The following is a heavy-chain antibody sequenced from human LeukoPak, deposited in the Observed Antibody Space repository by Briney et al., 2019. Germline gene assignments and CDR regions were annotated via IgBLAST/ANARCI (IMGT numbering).Heavy chain of an antibody. J-gene: IGHJ3*02. D-gene: IGHD1-26*01. CDR3: ARDMSPWESRNPDAFDI. CDR1: GFTFSSYS. Sequence: GGSLRLSCAASGFTFSSYSMNWVRQAPGKGLEWVSYISSSSSTIYYADSMKGRFTISRDNAKNSLYLQMNSLRAEDTAVYYCARDMSPWESRNPDAFDIWGQGTMVTVSS. CDR2: ISSSSSTI. V-gene: IGHV3-48*01.